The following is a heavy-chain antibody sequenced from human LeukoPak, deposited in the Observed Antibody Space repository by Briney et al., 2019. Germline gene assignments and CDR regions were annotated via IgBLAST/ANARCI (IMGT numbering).Heavy chain of an antibody. Sequence: SETLSLTCTVSGGSISSYYWSWIRQPPGKGLEWIGYIYYSGSTNYNPSLKSRVTIPVDTSKNQFSLKLSSVTAADTAVYYCARTGGGAFDIWGQGTMVTVSS. J-gene: IGHJ3*02. D-gene: IGHD2-15*01. CDR3: ARTGGGAFDI. CDR1: GGSISSYY. V-gene: IGHV4-59*01. CDR2: IYYSGST.